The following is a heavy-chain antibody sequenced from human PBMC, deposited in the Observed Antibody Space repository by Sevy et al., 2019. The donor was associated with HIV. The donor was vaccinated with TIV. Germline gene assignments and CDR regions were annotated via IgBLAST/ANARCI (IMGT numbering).Heavy chain of an antibody. V-gene: IGHV4-59*08. J-gene: IGHJ5*02. CDR3: ARHQLSGSYLEYNWLDP. CDR2: IYYSGST. Sequence: SETLSLTCTVSGGSISSYYWSWIRQPPGKGLEWIGYIYYSGSTNYNPSLKSRVTISVDTSKNQFSLKLSSVTAADTAVYYCARHQLSGSYLEYNWLDPWGQGTLVTVSS. CDR1: GGSISSYY. D-gene: IGHD3-10*01.